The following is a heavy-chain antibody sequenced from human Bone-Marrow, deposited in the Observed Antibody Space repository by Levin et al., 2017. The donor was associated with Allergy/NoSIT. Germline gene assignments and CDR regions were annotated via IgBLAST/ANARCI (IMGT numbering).Heavy chain of an antibody. CDR3: ARDTTGTRGPPGFDP. V-gene: IGHV4-31*03. D-gene: IGHD1-1*01. CDR1: GGSISSGGYY. Sequence: SQTLSLPCTVSGGSISSGGYYWSWIRQHPGKGLEWIGYIYYSGSTYYNPSLKSRVTISVDTSKNQFSLKLSSVTAADTAVYYCARDTTGTRGPPGFDPWGQGTLVTVSS. J-gene: IGHJ5*02. CDR2: IYYSGST.